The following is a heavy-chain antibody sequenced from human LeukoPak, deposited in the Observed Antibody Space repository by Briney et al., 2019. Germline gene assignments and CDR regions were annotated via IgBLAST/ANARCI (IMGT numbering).Heavy chain of an antibody. D-gene: IGHD2-2*01. CDR1: VGTFSSYA. J-gene: IGHJ5*02. CDR2: IIPIFGTA. V-gene: IGHV1-69*13. CDR3: ARWGVVPAAMWRHWFDP. Sequence: SVNVSCKASVGTFSSYAISWVRQAPGQGLEWMGGIIPIFGTANYAQKFQGRVTITADESTSTAYMELSSLRSEDTAVYYCARWGVVPAAMWRHWFDPWGQGTLVTVSS.